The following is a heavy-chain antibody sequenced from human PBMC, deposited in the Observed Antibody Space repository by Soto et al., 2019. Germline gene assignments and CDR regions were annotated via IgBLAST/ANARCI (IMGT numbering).Heavy chain of an antibody. CDR3: ARDRSNSPDYFDF. J-gene: IGHJ4*02. V-gene: IGHV4-30-4*01. CDR2: IYYSGRT. D-gene: IGHD6-6*01. Sequence: QVQLQESGPGLVKPSQTLSLTCTVSGGSIDNYEYYWTWIRQPPGKGLEWVGYIYYSGRTNYNPSLNSRLTISLDTPMNQFSLRLTSVSAADTAMYYCARDRSNSPDYFDFWGQGTLVTVSS. CDR1: GGSIDNYEYY.